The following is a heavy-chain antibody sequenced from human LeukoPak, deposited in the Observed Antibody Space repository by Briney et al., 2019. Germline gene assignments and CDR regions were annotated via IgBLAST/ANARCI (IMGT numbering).Heavy chain of an antibody. V-gene: IGHV3-23*01. CDR3: VKKPLGDQPLDY. CDR2: IGSGDT. J-gene: IGHJ4*02. Sequence: GGSLRLSCVASGFIFSSYAMTWVRQAPGKGLEWVSVIGSGDTYYADSVKGRFTISRDNSKNTLYLQMNSLSADDTAVYYCVKKPLGDQPLDYWGQGTLVTVSS. D-gene: IGHD3-16*01. CDR1: GFIFSSYA.